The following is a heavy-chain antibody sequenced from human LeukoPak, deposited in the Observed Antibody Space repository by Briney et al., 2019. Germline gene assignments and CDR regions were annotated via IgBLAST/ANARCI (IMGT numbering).Heavy chain of an antibody. V-gene: IGHV4-39*02. J-gene: IGHJ6*03. D-gene: IGHD3-10*01. Sequence: TPFPTLTFSWDSLSTSKSYWGWVPPPPRKGLGGVGSIYYSGNTYYNASLKSRVTISVDTSKNQFSLKLTSVTAADTAVYYCARDSPYGSGILMDVWGKGTTVTISS. CDR2: IYYSGNT. CDR3: ARDSPYGSGILMDV. CDR1: WDSLSTSKSY.